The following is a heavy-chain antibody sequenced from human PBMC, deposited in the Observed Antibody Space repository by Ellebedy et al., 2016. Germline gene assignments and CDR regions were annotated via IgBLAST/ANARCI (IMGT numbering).Heavy chain of an antibody. V-gene: IGHV1-18*01. J-gene: IGHJ5*02. CDR1: GYTFRSYT. Sequence: ASVKVSXXASGYTFRSYTISWVRQAPGQGLEWMGWISVYNGDTHYAQKVQGRVTMTTDTSMRTAYLEVRNLRSADTAVYYCVREGGGGWFDPWGQGTLVTVSS. CDR3: VREGGGGWFDP. CDR2: ISVYNGDT. D-gene: IGHD4-23*01.